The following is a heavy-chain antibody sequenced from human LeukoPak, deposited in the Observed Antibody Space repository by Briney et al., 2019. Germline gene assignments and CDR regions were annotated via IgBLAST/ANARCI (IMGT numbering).Heavy chain of an antibody. J-gene: IGHJ4*02. Sequence: PSETLSLTCTVSGGYISSYYWSWIRQPPGKGLEWIGSIYHSGSTYYNPSLKSRVTISVDTSKNQFSLKLSSVTAADTAVYYCARRRGYSYGYYWGQGTLVTVSS. CDR1: GGYISSYY. CDR2: IYHSGST. CDR3: ARRRGYSYGYY. D-gene: IGHD5-18*01. V-gene: IGHV4-59*08.